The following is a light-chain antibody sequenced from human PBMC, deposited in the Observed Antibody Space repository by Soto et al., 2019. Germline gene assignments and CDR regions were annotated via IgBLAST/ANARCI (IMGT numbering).Light chain of an antibody. V-gene: IGKV3-20*01. J-gene: IGKJ5*01. CDR3: QQYGNSPGIS. CDR2: AAS. Sequence: EIALTQSPGTLSLSPGEGATLSCRASQGVDSKHLAWYQQKPGQAPRLHIYAASSRATGIPDRFSGSGSGTDFTLSISRLETEDFAVYYCQQYGNSPGISFGQGTRLEIK. CDR1: QGVDSKH.